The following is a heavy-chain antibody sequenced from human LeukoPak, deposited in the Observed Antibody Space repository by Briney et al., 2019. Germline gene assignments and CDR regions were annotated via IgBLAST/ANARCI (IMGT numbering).Heavy chain of an antibody. CDR3: ARRLSCSSTSCYPPDH. CDR1: GFTFSDYY. Sequence: GGSLRLSCAASGFTFSDYYMSWIRQAPGKGLEWVSYISSSGSTIYYADSVKGRFTISRDNAKNSLYLQMNSLRAEDTAVYYCARRLSCSSTSCYPPDHWGQGTLVTVSS. V-gene: IGHV3-11*01. D-gene: IGHD2-2*01. CDR2: ISSSGSTI. J-gene: IGHJ5*02.